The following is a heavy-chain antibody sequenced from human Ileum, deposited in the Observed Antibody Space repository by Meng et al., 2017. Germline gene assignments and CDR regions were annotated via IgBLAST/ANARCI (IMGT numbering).Heavy chain of an antibody. CDR3: ARDGRHWGESPFDP. CDR1: GVSLSNTVYF. J-gene: IGHJ5*02. D-gene: IGHD7-27*01. CDR2: VQNSGST. V-gene: IGHV4-39*07. Sequence: VRLQEAGPGLVKSSEPLPLPCTVSGVSLSNTVYFWGWIRQSPGKGLEWLGSVQNSGSTAYNPSLKSRVTVSLDTSKNQFSLKLTSVTAADTAVYFCARDGRHWGESPFDPWGQGTLVTVSS.